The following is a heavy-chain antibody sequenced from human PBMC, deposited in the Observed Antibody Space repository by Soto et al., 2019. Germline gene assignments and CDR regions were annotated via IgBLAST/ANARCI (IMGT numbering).Heavy chain of an antibody. J-gene: IGHJ4*02. CDR1: GGSISSSSYY. CDR3: ASLTPGRAPYYFDY. CDR2: IYYSGST. D-gene: IGHD7-27*01. Sequence: SETLSLTCTVSGGSISSSSYYWGWIRQPPGKGLEWIGSIYYSGSTYYNPSLKSRVTISVDTSKNQFSLKLSSVTAADTAVYYCASLTPGRAPYYFDYWGQGTLVTVSS. V-gene: IGHV4-39*01.